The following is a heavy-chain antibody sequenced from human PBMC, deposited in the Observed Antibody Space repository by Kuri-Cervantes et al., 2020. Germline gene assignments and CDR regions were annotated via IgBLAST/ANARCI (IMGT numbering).Heavy chain of an antibody. D-gene: IGHD1-1*01. Sequence: GGSLRLSCAASGFTFSGSAMHWVRQAAGEGLEWVGRIRSKANSYAPAYATSVKGRFTISRDDSKNKAYLQMNSLKTEETAVYYCTTPGTHYYMDVWGQGTTVTVSS. J-gene: IGHJ6*03. CDR3: TTPGTHYYMDV. V-gene: IGHV3-73*01. CDR1: GFTFSGSA. CDR2: IRSKANSYAP.